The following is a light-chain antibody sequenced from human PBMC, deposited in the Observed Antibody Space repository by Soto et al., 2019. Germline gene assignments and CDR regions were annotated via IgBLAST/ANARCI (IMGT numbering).Light chain of an antibody. CDR3: MQALQVPST. CDR1: QSLLHSNGNKY. V-gene: IGKV2-28*01. Sequence: EIVMTQSPLSLPVTPGEPASISCRSSQSLLHSNGNKYLHWYLQRPGQSPQLLIYMGSNRASGVPDRFSGSGSGTDFTLKISRAEAEDVGVYYCMQALQVPSTFGQGTKVEIK. J-gene: IGKJ1*01. CDR2: MGS.